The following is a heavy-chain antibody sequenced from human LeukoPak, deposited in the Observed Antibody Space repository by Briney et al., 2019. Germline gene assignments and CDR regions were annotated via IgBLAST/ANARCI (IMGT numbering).Heavy chain of an antibody. J-gene: IGHJ4*02. CDR3: ARDPIQDFDF. D-gene: IGHD5-24*01. CDR2: INKDGSEK. CDR1: GFTFTNYW. Sequence: GGSLRLSCAASGFTFTNYWMTWVRQAPGKGLEWVANINKDGSEKQYVDSVKGRFTISRDNAKNSVYLQMNSLRVEDSAVYFCARDPIQDFDFWGQGIMVSASS. V-gene: IGHV3-7*01.